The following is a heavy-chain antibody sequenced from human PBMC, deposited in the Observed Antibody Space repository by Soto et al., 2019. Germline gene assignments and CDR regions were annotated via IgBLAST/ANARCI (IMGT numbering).Heavy chain of an antibody. CDR1: GYSFTNYG. V-gene: IGHV1-18*01. J-gene: IGHJ6*03. D-gene: IGHD6-19*01. CDR3: ARDRGVAPPVAGNTHYYYYMDV. CDR2: ISAFNGNT. Sequence: QDQLLQSGAEVKKPGASVTVSCKASGYSFTNYGITWVRQAPGQGLEWMGWISAFNGNTHYAQKLQGRVTMNTDESTSTAFLELRSLRSDDTAVYYCARDRGVAPPVAGNTHYYYYMDVWGKGTTVTVSS.